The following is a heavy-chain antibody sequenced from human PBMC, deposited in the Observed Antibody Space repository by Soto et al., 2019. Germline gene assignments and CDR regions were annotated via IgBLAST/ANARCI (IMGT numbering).Heavy chain of an antibody. V-gene: IGHV1-18*01. CDR3: ARDDYGDYVPYFQH. Sequence: GASVKVSCKASGYTFTNYGISWVRQAPGQGLEWMGWISGFNGNTNYAQKLQGRVTMTTDTSTSTAYMELRNLRSDGTAVYYCARDDYGDYVPYFQHWGQGTLVTVSS. CDR2: ISGFNGNT. D-gene: IGHD4-17*01. J-gene: IGHJ1*01. CDR1: GYTFTNYG.